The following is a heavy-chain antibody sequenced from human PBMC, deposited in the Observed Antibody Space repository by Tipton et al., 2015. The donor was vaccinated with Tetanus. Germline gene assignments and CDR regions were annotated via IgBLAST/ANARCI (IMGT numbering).Heavy chain of an antibody. Sequence: TLSLTCTVSGGSVSSGSYYWSWIRQPPGKGLEWIGYIYYSGSTNYNPSLKSRVTISVDTSKNQFSLKLSSVTAADTAVYYCARTPNLSLAAAGTYSFDSWGQATLVTVSS. CDR2: IYYSGST. CDR1: GGSVSSGSYY. D-gene: IGHD6-13*01. J-gene: IGHJ4*02. CDR3: ARTPNLSLAAAGTYSFDS. V-gene: IGHV4-61*01.